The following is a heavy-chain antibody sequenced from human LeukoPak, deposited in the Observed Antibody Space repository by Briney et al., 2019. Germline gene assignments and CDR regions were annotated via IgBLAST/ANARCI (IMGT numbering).Heavy chain of an antibody. Sequence: PGGSLRLSCAASGFTFSSYGMHWVRQAPGKGLACVANIKTDGSETYYVDAVKGRFTISRDNAKNSLFLQMNSLRAEDTAVYYCARVVGGPSILYYYGMDVWGQGTTVTVSS. V-gene: IGHV3-7*01. J-gene: IGHJ6*02. CDR3: ARVVGGPSILYYYGMDV. CDR2: IKTDGSET. D-gene: IGHD2-15*01. CDR1: GFTFSSYG.